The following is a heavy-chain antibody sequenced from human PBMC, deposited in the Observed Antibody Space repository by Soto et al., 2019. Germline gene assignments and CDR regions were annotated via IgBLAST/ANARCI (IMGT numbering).Heavy chain of an antibody. Sequence: QVQLQESGPGLVKPSQTLSLTCTVSGGSISSGGYYWSWIRQHPGKGLEWIGYIYYSGSTSSNPXLXSXXTLSVDTSKNQFSLKLSSVSAADTAVYYCVRGVAHWGQGTLVTVSS. D-gene: IGHD2-15*01. CDR2: IYYSGST. V-gene: IGHV4-31*01. J-gene: IGHJ1*01. CDR1: GGSISSGGYY. CDR3: VRGVAH.